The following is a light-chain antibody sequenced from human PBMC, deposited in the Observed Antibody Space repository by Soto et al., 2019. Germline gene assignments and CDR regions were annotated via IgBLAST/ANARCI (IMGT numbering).Light chain of an antibody. CDR2: DAY. CDR3: QQYDNLIT. J-gene: IGKJ5*01. Sequence: DIKMTQSPSILSASVGDRVTITCRASQSIRSWLAWYQQKPGKAPKLLIYDAYSLESGVPSRFSGSGSGTEFTLTISSLQPDDIATYYCQQYDNLITFGQGTRLEIK. V-gene: IGKV1-5*01. CDR1: QSIRSW.